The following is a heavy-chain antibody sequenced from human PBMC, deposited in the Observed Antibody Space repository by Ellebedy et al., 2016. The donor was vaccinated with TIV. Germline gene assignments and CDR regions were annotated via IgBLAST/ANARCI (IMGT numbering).Heavy chain of an antibody. Sequence: GESLKISCAASGFTFSNYWMTWVRQAPGKGPECVANIKQDGSEKYYVDSVKGRFTISRDNAKNSLYLQINSLRAEETAVYFCARSRGVSYWGQGTLVTVSS. D-gene: IGHD2-8*01. J-gene: IGHJ4*02. V-gene: IGHV3-7*03. CDR3: ARSRGVSY. CDR2: IKQDGSEK. CDR1: GFTFSNYW.